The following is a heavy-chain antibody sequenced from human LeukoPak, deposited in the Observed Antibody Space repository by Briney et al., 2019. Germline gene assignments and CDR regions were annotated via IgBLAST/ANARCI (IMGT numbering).Heavy chain of an antibody. CDR3: ARDQLLAREYMDV. J-gene: IGHJ6*03. Sequence: ASVKVSCKASGYTFTGYYMHWVRQAPGQGLEWMGWINPNSGGTNYAQKFQGRVTVTRDTSISTAYMELSRLRSDDTAVYYCARDQLLAREYMDVWGKGTTVTVSS. V-gene: IGHV1-2*02. D-gene: IGHD2-21*01. CDR2: INPNSGGT. CDR1: GYTFTGYY.